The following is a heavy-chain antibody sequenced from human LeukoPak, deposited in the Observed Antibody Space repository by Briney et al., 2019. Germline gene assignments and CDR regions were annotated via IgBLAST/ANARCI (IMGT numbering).Heavy chain of an antibody. CDR3: ARARDGYLYMDV. D-gene: IGHD5-24*01. CDR1: GYTFTSYD. J-gene: IGHJ6*03. Sequence: ASVKVSCKASGYTFTSYDINWVRQATGQGLEWMGWMNPNSGNTGYAQKLQGRVTMTTDTSTSTAYMELRSLRSDDTAVYYCARARDGYLYMDVWGKGTTVTVSS. CDR2: MNPNSGNT. V-gene: IGHV1-8*02.